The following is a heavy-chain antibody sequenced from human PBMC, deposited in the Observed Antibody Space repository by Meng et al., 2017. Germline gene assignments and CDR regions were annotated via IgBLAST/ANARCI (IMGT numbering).Heavy chain of an antibody. CDR2: INWNGGST. J-gene: IGHJ4*02. Sequence: GESLKISCAASGFTFDDYGMSWVRQAPGKGLEWVSGINWNGGSTGYADSVKGRFTISRDNAKNSLYLQMNSLRAEDTALYYCARAGTYYYDSSGYYTLDYWGQGTLVTVSS. D-gene: IGHD3-22*01. CDR1: GFTFDDYG. CDR3: ARAGTYYYDSSGYYTLDY. V-gene: IGHV3-20*04.